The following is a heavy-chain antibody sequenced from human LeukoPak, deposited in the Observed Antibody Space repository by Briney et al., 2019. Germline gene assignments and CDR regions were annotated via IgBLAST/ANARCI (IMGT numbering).Heavy chain of an antibody. V-gene: IGHV1-2*02. D-gene: IGHD3-10*01. CDR2: INPKSGGT. J-gene: IGHJ3*02. Sequence: ASVKVSCKASGYTFTGYYMHWVRRAPGQGLEWMGWINPKSGGTNYAQKFQGRVTMTRDTSISTAYMDMSSLRSDDTAVYYCARNLWFGESSDAFDMWGQGTMVTVSS. CDR1: GYTFTGYY. CDR3: ARNLWFGESSDAFDM.